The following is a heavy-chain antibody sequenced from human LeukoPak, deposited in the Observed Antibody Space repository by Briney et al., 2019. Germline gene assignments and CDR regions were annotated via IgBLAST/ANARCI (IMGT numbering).Heavy chain of an antibody. J-gene: IGHJ4*02. CDR2: INQDGSEK. Sequence: GGSLRLSCAASGFTFSSYWMSWVRQAPGKGLEWVANINQDGSEKYYVDSVKGRFTISRDNAKNSLYLQMNSLRAEDTAVDYCARDFAVAGTELDYWGQGTLVTVSS. CDR3: ARDFAVAGTELDY. V-gene: IGHV3-7*01. D-gene: IGHD6-19*01. CDR1: GFTFSSYW.